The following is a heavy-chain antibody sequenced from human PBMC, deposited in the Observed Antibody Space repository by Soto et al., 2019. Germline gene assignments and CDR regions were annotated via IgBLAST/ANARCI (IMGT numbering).Heavy chain of an antibody. J-gene: IGHJ3*02. D-gene: IGHD3-9*01. CDR2: IYYSGST. CDR1: GGSISSYY. Sequence: PSETLSLTCTVSGGSISSYYWIWIRQPPGKGLEWIGYIYYSGSTNYNPSLKSRVTISVDTSKNQFSLKLSSVTAADTAVYYCARALILTGYYIHDAFDIWGQGTMVTVSS. CDR3: ARALILTGYYIHDAFDI. V-gene: IGHV4-59*01.